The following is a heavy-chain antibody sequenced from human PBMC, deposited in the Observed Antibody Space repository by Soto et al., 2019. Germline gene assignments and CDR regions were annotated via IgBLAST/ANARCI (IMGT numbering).Heavy chain of an antibody. Sequence: PGGSLRLSCEVSGFTFSAYWMHWGRQVPGKGLIWVSRISDDGSTTTYADSVKGRFTISRDNAKNTLYLQINSLRADDTGLYYCTRGPRVSSTGTGAHWGQGTLVTVSS. J-gene: IGHJ4*02. CDR2: ISDDGSTT. V-gene: IGHV3-74*01. CDR3: TRGPRVSSTGTGAH. D-gene: IGHD1-1*01. CDR1: GFTFSAYW.